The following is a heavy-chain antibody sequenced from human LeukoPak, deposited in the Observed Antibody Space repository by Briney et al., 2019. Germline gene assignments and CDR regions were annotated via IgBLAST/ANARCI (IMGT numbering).Heavy chain of an antibody. CDR3: ARDSHPSGDILPRAPYYMDV. CDR1: GYTFTSYD. J-gene: IGHJ6*03. V-gene: IGHV1-8*01. D-gene: IGHD3-9*01. CDR2: MNPNSGNT. Sequence: GASVKVSCKASGYTFTSYDINWVRQATGQGLEWMGWMNPNSGNTGYAQKFQGRVTMTTDTSASTAYMELRSLRSDDTAVYYCARDSHPSGDILPRAPYYMDVWGKGTTVTVSS.